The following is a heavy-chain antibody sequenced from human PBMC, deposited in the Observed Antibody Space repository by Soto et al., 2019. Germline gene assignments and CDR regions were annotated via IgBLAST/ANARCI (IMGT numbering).Heavy chain of an antibody. J-gene: IGHJ4*02. D-gene: IGHD6-13*01. Sequence: GGSLRLSCAASGFTFSSDGMHWVRQAPGKGLEWVAVISYDGSNKYYADSVKGRFTISRDNSKNTLYLQMNSLRAEDTAVYYCAKPFRTAGPFFDYWGQGTLVTVSS. CDR1: GFTFSSDG. CDR3: AKPFRTAGPFFDY. CDR2: ISYDGSNK. V-gene: IGHV3-30*18.